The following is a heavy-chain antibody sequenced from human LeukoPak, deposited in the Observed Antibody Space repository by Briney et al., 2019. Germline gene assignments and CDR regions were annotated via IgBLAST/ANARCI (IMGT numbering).Heavy chain of an antibody. J-gene: IGHJ4*02. CDR2: IYSGGST. D-gene: IGHD1-26*01. CDR3: ARGSFDKWSSLFDY. V-gene: IGHV3-53*01. Sequence: GGSLRLSCAASGFTVSSNYMSWVRQAPGKGLEWVSVIYSGGSTYYADSVKGRFTISRDNSKNTLYLQMNSLRAEDTAVYYCARGSFDKWSSLFDYWGQGTLVTVSS. CDR1: GFTVSSNY.